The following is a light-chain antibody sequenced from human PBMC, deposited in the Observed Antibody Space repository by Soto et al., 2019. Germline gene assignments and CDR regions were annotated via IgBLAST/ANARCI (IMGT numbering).Light chain of an antibody. CDR1: QSVSSH. Sequence: EIVLTQSPATLSLSLGERATLSCRASQSVSSHLAWYQQKPGQAPRLLIYDASNRATGIPARFSGSGSGTDFTLSFSSLEPEDFAVYYCQQRDKWPLTFGGGTKVEIK. V-gene: IGKV3-11*01. J-gene: IGKJ4*01. CDR3: QQRDKWPLT. CDR2: DAS.